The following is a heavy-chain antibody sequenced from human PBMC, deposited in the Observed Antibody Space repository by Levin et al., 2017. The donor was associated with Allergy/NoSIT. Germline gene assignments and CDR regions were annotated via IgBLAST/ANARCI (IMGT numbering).Heavy chain of an antibody. CDR3: ARGHIYYFDNTAYSDY. J-gene: IGHJ4*02. V-gene: IGHV1-2*02. Sequence: PAASVKVSCKASGYTFTAHYIHWVRQAPGQGLEWIGWINPSSGGINYAQNFQDRVTITRDTSINTAYLELSNLRPDDTAVFYCARGHIYYFDNTAYSDYWGQGTLVTVSS. CDR1: GYTFTAHY. CDR2: INPSSGGI. D-gene: IGHD3-22*01.